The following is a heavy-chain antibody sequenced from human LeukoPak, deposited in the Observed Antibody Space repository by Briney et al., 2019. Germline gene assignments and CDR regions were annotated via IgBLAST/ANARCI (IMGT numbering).Heavy chain of an antibody. CDR1: GFTFSSYA. CDR3: ATIEGSGYDY. D-gene: IGHD3-22*01. CDR2: ISSNGGST. V-gene: IGHV3-64*01. Sequence: GGSLRLSCAASGFTFSSYAMHWVRQAPGKGLEYVSAISSNGGSTYYANSVKGRFTISRDNSKNTLYLQMGSLRAEDMAVYYCATIEGSGYDYWGQGTLVTVSS. J-gene: IGHJ4*02.